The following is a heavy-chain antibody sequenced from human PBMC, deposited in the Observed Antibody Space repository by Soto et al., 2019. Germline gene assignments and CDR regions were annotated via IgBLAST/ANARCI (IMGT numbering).Heavy chain of an antibody. CDR2: TIPVFNTA. Sequence: QVQLEQSGAEVKKPGSSVKVSCKASGGTLSDHGVAWLRQAPGQGLEWMGGTIPVFNTAKYAQTFQGRVTVTADKFTIIAYMELSSLRSEDTAFYFCARGVYGSGNYYTGPSAFDIWGQGTMVIVSS. V-gene: IGHV1-69*06. J-gene: IGHJ3*02. CDR3: ARGVYGSGNYYTGPSAFDI. CDR1: GGTLSDHG. D-gene: IGHD3-10*01.